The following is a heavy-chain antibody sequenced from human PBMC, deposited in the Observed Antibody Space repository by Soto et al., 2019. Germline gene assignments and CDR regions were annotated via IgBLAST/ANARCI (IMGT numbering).Heavy chain of an antibody. Sequence: QVQLVQSGAEVKRPGASVKVSCKASGYTFTSYGISWVRQAPGQGLEWMGWISAYNGNTNYAQKLQGRVTMTTDTSTSTADMELRSLRSDDTAVYYCARDKYDYYDSSGVWFDPWGQGTLVTVSS. D-gene: IGHD3-22*01. CDR3: ARDKYDYYDSSGVWFDP. CDR1: GYTFTSYG. V-gene: IGHV1-18*01. J-gene: IGHJ5*02. CDR2: ISAYNGNT.